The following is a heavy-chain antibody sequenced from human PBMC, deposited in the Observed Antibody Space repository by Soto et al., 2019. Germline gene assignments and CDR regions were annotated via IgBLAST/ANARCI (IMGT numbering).Heavy chain of an antibody. Sequence: ASVKVSCKASGFTFTSSAVQWVRQARGQRLEWIGWIVVGSGNTNYAQKFQERVTITRDMSTSTAYMELSSLRSEDTAVYYCAAGYSGYENLFGYGMDVWGQGTTVTVSS. J-gene: IGHJ6*02. CDR2: IVVGSGNT. CDR1: GFTFTSSA. V-gene: IGHV1-58*01. D-gene: IGHD5-12*01. CDR3: AAGYSGYENLFGYGMDV.